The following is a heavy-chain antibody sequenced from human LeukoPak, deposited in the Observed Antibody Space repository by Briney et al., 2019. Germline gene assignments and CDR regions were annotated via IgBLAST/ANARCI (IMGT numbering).Heavy chain of an antibody. CDR3: ARVVGATQLDY. CDR2: MFHSETT. J-gene: IGHJ4*02. Sequence: PSETLSLTCTVSGYSISSNYYWAWIRQPPGKGLEWIGNMFHSETTAYNPSLKSRVTISKDTSKNQFSLNLRFVTAADTAVYFCARVVGATQLDYWGQGILVTVSS. V-gene: IGHV4-38-2*02. D-gene: IGHD1-26*01. CDR1: GYSISSNYY.